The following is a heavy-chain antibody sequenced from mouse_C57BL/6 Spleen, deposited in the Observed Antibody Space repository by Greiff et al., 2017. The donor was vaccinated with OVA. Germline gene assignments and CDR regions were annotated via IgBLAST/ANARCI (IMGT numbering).Heavy chain of an antibody. V-gene: IGHV5-16*01. Sequence: EVLVVESEGGLVQPGSSMKLSCTASGFTFSDYYMAWVRQVPEKGLEWVAYISYDGSSTYYLDSLKGRFIISRDNAKNILYLQMSSMKSEDTATYYGVREAGYYFDYWGQGTTLTVSS. CDR3: VREAGYYFDY. J-gene: IGHJ2*01. CDR1: GFTFSDYY. CDR2: ISYDGSST.